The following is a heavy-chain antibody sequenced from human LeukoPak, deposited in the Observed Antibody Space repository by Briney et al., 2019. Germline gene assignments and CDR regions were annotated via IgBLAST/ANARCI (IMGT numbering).Heavy chain of an antibody. V-gene: IGHV3-23*01. CDR3: AKSSYYDSSGYYREYYFDH. Sequence: GSLRLSCAASGFSFSSYGMTWVRQAPGKGLEWVSSISGGGGSTNSADSMRGRFTISRDNSKNTLYLQMNRLRAEDTAVYYCAKSSYYDSSGYYREYYFDHWGQGTLVTVSS. CDR1: GFSFSSYG. D-gene: IGHD3-22*01. J-gene: IGHJ4*02. CDR2: ISGGGGST.